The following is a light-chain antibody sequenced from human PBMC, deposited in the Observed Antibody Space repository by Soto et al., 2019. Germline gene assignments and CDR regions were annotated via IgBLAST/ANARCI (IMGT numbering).Light chain of an antibody. V-gene: IGLV2-14*01. Sequence: QSALTQPASVSGSPGQSITISCTGTSSDVGGYNYVSWYQHHPGKAPKVMIYEVSNRPSGVSNRFSGSKSGNTASLIISGLQAEDEADYYCSSYTSSSTVVFGGGTKLTVL. CDR3: SSYTSSSTVV. CDR2: EVS. CDR1: SSDVGGYNY. J-gene: IGLJ2*01.